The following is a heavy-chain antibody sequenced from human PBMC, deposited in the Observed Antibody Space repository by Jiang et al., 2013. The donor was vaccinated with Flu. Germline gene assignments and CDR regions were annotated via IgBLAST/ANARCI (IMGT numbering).Heavy chain of an antibody. CDR1: GYSISSGYY. CDR3: ARVADYYDSSGYYAPYWYFDL. CDR2: IYHSGST. Sequence: GPGLVKPSETLSLTCTVSGYSISSGYYWGWIRQPPGKGLEWIGSIYHSGSTYYNPSLKSRVTISVDTSKNQFSLKLSSVTAADTAVYYCARVADYYDSSGYYAPYWYFDLWGCGTLVTVSS. J-gene: IGHJ2*01. V-gene: IGHV4-38-2*02. D-gene: IGHD3-22*01.